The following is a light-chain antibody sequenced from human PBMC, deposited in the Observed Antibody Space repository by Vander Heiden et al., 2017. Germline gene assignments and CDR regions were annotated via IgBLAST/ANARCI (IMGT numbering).Light chain of an antibody. V-gene: IGKV3-11*01. J-gene: IGKJ2*01. CDR2: DAS. Sequence: IVLPPSPPTLSLSPGETATLSCRARQSVSSYLAWYQQKPGQAPRLLIYDASNRATGIPARFSGSGSGTDFTLTISSREPEDFAVYYCQQRRNWPPKYTFGQGTKLEIK. CDR3: QQRRNWPPKYT. CDR1: QSVSSY.